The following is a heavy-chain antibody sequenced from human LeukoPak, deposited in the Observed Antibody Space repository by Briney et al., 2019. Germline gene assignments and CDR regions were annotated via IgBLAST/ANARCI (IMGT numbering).Heavy chain of an antibody. D-gene: IGHD3-3*01. Sequence: GGSLRLSCAASGLTFRNYAMSWVRQAPGKGLEWVSAISSSGGNTYYADSVKGRFTISRDNSKNTLYLQMSSLRVEDTAVYYCASCGEYYDFWSGYYYDAFDIWGQGTMVTVSS. CDR3: ASCGEYYDFWSGYYYDAFDI. CDR2: ISSSGGNT. CDR1: GLTFRNYA. J-gene: IGHJ3*02. V-gene: IGHV3-23*01.